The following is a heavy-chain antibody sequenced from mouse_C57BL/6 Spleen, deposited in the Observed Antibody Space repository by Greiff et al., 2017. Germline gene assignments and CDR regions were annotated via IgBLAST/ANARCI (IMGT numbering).Heavy chain of an antibody. CDR3: TRDGSSPFDY. J-gene: IGHJ2*01. D-gene: IGHD1-1*01. Sequence: EVQLVESGGGLVQPGGSMKLSCAASGFTFRDAWMDWVRQSPEKGLEWVAEIRHKANNHATYYAESVKGRFTISRDDSKSSVYLHMNSLRAEDTGIYYCTRDGSSPFDYWGQGTTLTVSS. CDR1: GFTFRDAW. V-gene: IGHV6-6*01. CDR2: IRHKANNHAT.